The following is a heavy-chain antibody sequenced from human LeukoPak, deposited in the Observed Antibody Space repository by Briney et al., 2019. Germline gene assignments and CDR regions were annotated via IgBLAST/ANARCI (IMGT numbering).Heavy chain of an antibody. V-gene: IGHV3-23*01. CDR2: ISSSGGTT. CDR1: GFTFSTYA. J-gene: IGHJ4*02. Sequence: GGSLRLSCAASGFTFSTYAVNWVRQAPGKGLEWVSAISSSGGTTYYADSVKGRFSISRDNSKNTLYLQMNSLRAEDTAVYYCAKDDGGSSYFDYWGQGTLVTVSS. D-gene: IGHD1-26*01. CDR3: AKDDGGSSYFDY.